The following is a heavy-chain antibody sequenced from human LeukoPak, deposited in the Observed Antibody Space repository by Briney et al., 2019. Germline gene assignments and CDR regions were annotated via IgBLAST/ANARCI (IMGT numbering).Heavy chain of an antibody. J-gene: IGHJ5*02. CDR3: ARVRTRRWFDP. Sequence: ASVKVSCKASGYTFTSYDINWVRQASGQGLEWMGWMNPNSGNTGYAQKFQGRVTMTRNTSISTAYMELSSLRSEDTAVYHCARVRTRRWFDPWGQGTLVTVSS. CDR1: GYTFTSYD. V-gene: IGHV1-8*01. D-gene: IGHD1-14*01. CDR2: MNPNSGNT.